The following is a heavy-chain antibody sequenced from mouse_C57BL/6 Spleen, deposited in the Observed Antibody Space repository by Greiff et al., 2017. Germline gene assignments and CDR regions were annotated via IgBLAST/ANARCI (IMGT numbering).Heavy chain of an antibody. CDR2: IHPNSGST. J-gene: IGHJ3*01. CDR1: GYTFTSYW. V-gene: IGHV1-64*01. D-gene: IGHD2-3*01. Sequence: QVQLQQPGAELVKPGASVKLSCKASGYTFTSYWMHWVKQRPGQGLEWIGMIHPNSGSTNYNEKFKSKATLTVGKSSSTAYMQLSSLTSEDSAVYYCARQGDGYPAWFAYWGQGTLVTVSA. CDR3: ARQGDGYPAWFAY.